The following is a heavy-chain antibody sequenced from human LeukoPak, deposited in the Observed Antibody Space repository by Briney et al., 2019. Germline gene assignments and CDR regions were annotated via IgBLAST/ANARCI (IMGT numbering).Heavy chain of an antibody. V-gene: IGHV4-34*01. D-gene: IGHD3-16*01. J-gene: IGHJ4*02. CDR3: ARGSCYWGSCHLFY. Sequence: SETLSLTCAVYGGSFSDYYWSWIRQPPGKGLEWIGEINHSGSTNYNQSLTSRGTISVDTSKNQFSLKLISLTAARTAVYDCARGSCYWGSCHLFYWGQGNLVTVSP. CDR2: INHSGST. CDR1: GGSFSDYY.